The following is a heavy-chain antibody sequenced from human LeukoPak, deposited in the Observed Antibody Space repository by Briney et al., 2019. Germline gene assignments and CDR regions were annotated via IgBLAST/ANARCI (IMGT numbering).Heavy chain of an antibody. CDR2: IYYSGST. D-gene: IGHD4-17*01. Sequence: SETLSLTCTVSGGSISSYHWSWIRQPPGKGLDWIGYIYYSGSTNYNPSLKSRVTISVDTSKNQFSLKLSSVTAADTAVYYCASHTVTTAEEYFQHWGQGTLVTVSS. CDR3: ASHTVTTAEEYFQH. J-gene: IGHJ1*01. CDR1: GGSISSYH. V-gene: IGHV4-59*01.